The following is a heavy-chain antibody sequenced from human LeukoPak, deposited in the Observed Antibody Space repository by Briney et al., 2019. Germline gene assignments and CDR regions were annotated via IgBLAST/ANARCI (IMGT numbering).Heavy chain of an antibody. D-gene: IGHD1-26*01. Sequence: TGGSLRLSCAASGFTFDDYGMSWVRQAPGKGLEWVSAITGSGGRTYYADSVKGRFTISRDNSKNTLYLQMNSLRAEDTAIYYCAKEYTGTFSPFPSYFDNWGQGTLVTVSS. J-gene: IGHJ4*02. CDR1: GFTFDDYG. CDR2: ITGSGGRT. V-gene: IGHV3-23*01. CDR3: AKEYTGTFSPFPSYFDN.